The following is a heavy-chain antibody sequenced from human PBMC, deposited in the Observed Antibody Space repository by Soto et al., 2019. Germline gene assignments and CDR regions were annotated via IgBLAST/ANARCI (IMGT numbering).Heavy chain of an antibody. D-gene: IGHD2-2*02. J-gene: IGHJ6*03. V-gene: IGHV3-7*01. Sequence: GGSLRLSCAASGFTFSSYWMSWVRQAPGKGLEWVANIKQDGSEKYYVDSVKGRFTISRDNAKNSLYLQMNSLRAEDTAVYYCARDSHYCSSTSCYSRPMDVWGKGTTVTVSS. CDR3: ARDSHYCSSTSCYSRPMDV. CDR2: IKQDGSEK. CDR1: GFTFSSYW.